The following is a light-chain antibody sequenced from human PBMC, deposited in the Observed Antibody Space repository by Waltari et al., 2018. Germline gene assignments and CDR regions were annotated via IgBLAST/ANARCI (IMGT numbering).Light chain of an antibody. J-gene: IGLJ3*02. CDR2: EVT. CDR3: SSHGAYKL. V-gene: IGLV2-8*01. Sequence: QSALTQPPSASGSPGQSVTISCTGTSSDIGAYNYVSWFQQRPGKAPRLMIYEVTKRPSGVPDRCSGSKSGNTASLTVSGLQAEDEADYYCSSHGAYKLFGGGTKLTVL. CDR1: SSDIGAYNY.